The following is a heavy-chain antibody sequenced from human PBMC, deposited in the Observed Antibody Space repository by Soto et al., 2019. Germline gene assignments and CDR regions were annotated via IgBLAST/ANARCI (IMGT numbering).Heavy chain of an antibody. CDR1: GGSISRSSYF. J-gene: IGHJ4*02. D-gene: IGHD3-10*01. CDR2: VYYSGNT. CDR3: ATLWFGEGDY. Sequence: QLQLQESGPGLVKPSETLSLTCTVSGGSISRSSYFWGWIRQPPGKGLEWIGRVYYSGNTYYNATLRSRVTISVDTSKNQFSLKLSSVTAADTAVYYCATLWFGEGDYWGQGTLVTVSS. V-gene: IGHV4-39*01.